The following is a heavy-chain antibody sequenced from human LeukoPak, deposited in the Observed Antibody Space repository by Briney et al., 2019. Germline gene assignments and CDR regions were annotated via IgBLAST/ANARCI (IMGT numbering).Heavy chain of an antibody. CDR3: AKRNSDCTGISCFSSLDD. Sequence: GGSLRLSCAASGFTFAAYAMTWVRQAPGKGLEWVSGVSAGGGSTYNADSVKGRITISRDNSKNTLYLQMYSLGAEDTAVYYCAKRNSDCTGISCFSSLDDLGQGTLVTVRS. D-gene: IGHD2-15*01. J-gene: IGHJ4*02. V-gene: IGHV3-23*01. CDR2: VSAGGGST. CDR1: GFTFAAYA.